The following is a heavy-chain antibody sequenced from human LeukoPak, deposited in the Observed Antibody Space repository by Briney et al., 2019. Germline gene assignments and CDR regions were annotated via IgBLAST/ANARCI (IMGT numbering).Heavy chain of an antibody. CDR2: IQEEGSEK. D-gene: IGHD3-3*01. J-gene: IGHJ4*02. V-gene: IGHV3-7*01. CDR3: ARGMSREVYDFWSDSLDY. CDR1: GFTFSSYW. Sequence: GGSLRLSCAASGFTFSSYWMSWVRQAPGKGLEWAANIQEEGSEKYYVDSVKGRFTISRDNAKNSLFLQMNSLRAEDTAVYYCARGMSREVYDFWSDSLDYWGQGTLVTVSS.